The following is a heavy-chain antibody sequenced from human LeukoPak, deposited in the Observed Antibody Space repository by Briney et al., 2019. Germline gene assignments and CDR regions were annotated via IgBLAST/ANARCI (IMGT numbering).Heavy chain of an antibody. Sequence: GGSVKVSCKAPGGTFSSYAISWVRQAPGQGLEWMGGIIPIFGTANYAQKFQGRVTITTDESTSTAYMELSSLRSEDTAVYYCAGDFWSGYYHFDYWGQGTLVTVSS. D-gene: IGHD3-3*01. CDR3: AGDFWSGYYHFDY. CDR2: IIPIFGTA. CDR1: GGTFSSYA. V-gene: IGHV1-69*05. J-gene: IGHJ4*02.